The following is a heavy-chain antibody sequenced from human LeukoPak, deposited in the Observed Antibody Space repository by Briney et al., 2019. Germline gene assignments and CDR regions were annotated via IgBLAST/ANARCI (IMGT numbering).Heavy chain of an antibody. J-gene: IGHJ4*02. D-gene: IGHD2-21*02. CDR3: AGSLAYCGGDCRLGDY. Sequence: GRSLGLSCAASGFTFSSYAMHWVRQAPGKGLEWVAVISYDGSNKNYADSVKGRFTISRDNSKNTLYLQMNSLRAEDTAVYYCAGSLAYCGGDCRLGDYWGQGTLVTVSS. V-gene: IGHV3-30*14. CDR2: ISYDGSNK. CDR1: GFTFSSYA.